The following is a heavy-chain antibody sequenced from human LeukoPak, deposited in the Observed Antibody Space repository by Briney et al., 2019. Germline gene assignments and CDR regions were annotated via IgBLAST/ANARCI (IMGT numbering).Heavy chain of an antibody. Sequence: SGGSLRLSCAASGFTFSSYEMNWVRQAPGKGLEWVSYISSSGSTIYYADSVKGRFTISRDNAKNSLYLQMNSQGAEDTAVYYWARGGGYGSGSYYREDYWGQGTLVTVSS. CDR2: ISSSGSTI. J-gene: IGHJ4*02. CDR1: GFTFSSYE. V-gene: IGHV3-48*03. D-gene: IGHD3-10*01. CDR3: ARGGGYGSGSYYREDY.